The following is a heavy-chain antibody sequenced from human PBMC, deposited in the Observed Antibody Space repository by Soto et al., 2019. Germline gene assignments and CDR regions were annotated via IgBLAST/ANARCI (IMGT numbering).Heavy chain of an antibody. J-gene: IGHJ4*02. CDR3: AREDCRSTRCYGGDY. V-gene: IGHV1-18*01. D-gene: IGHD2-2*01. Sequence: QVQLVQSGAEVKKPGASVKVSCKASGYTFSSYGISWVRQAPGQGLEWMGWISPYNGNTKYAQKLQGRVTLTTDTSTSTGYMELRSLRTDDTAVYYCAREDCRSTRCYGGDYWGQGTLVTVSS. CDR1: GYTFSSYG. CDR2: ISPYNGNT.